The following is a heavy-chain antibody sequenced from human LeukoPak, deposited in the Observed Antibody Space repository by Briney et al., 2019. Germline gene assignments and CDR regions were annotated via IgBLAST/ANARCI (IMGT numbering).Heavy chain of an antibody. D-gene: IGHD6-13*01. V-gene: IGHV3-23*01. CDR1: GFTFSSYA. CDR2: ISGSGGST. Sequence: GGSLRLSCAASGFTFSSYAMSWVRQAPGKGLEWVSAISGSGGSTYYADSVKGRFTISRDNSKNTLYLQMNSLRAEDTAVYYCAKDQVGAAAAYYGGMDVWGQGTTVTVSS. CDR3: AKDQVGAAAAYYGGMDV. J-gene: IGHJ6*02.